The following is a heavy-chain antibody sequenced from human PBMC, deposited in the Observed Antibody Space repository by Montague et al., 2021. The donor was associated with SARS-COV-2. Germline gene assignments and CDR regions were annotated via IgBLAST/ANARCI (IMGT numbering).Heavy chain of an antibody. CDR1: GFSLSTSGMC. D-gene: IGHD5-18*01. V-gene: IGHV2-70*01. J-gene: IGHJ4*02. Sequence: PALVKSTQTLTLTCTFSGFSLSTSGMCVSWIRRPPGKALEWPAVIDWXDDKSYSTSLKTRLTISKDTSKNQVVLTMTNMDPVDTATYYCARMPDQVWLDYWGQGILVTVSS. CDR3: ARMPDQVWLDY. CDR2: IDWXDDK.